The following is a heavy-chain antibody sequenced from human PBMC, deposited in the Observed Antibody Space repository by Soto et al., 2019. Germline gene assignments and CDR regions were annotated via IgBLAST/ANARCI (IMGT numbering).Heavy chain of an antibody. CDR3: ARARGGIVVVVAATHHAFDI. Sequence: ASVKVSCKASGYTFTIYGISCVRQAPGQGLEWMGWISAYNGNTNYAQKLQGRVTMTTDTSTSTAYMELRSLRSDDTAVYYCARARGGIVVVVAATHHAFDIWGQGTMVTVSS. D-gene: IGHD2-15*01. J-gene: IGHJ3*02. CDR1: GYTFTIYG. CDR2: ISAYNGNT. V-gene: IGHV1-18*04.